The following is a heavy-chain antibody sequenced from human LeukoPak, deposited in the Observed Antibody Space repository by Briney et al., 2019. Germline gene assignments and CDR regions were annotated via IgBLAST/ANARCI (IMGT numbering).Heavy chain of an antibody. Sequence: SVKVSCKASGGTFSSYAISWVRQAPGQGLEWMGGIIPIFGTANYAQKFQGRVTITTDESTSTAYMELSSLRSEDTAVYYCARGGDGTVTTHWFDPWGQGTLVTVSS. V-gene: IGHV1-69*05. CDR3: ARGGDGTVTTHWFDP. J-gene: IGHJ5*02. D-gene: IGHD4-11*01. CDR2: IIPIFGTA. CDR1: GGTFSSYA.